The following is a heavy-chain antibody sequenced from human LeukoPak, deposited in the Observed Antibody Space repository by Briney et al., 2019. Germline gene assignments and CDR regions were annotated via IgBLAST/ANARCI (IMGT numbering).Heavy chain of an antibody. V-gene: IGHV4-59*01. Sequence: SETLSLTCTVSGGSISSYYWSWIRQFPGKGLEWIGYIYYSGSSHSNPSLKSRVTISVDTSKDQFSLKLSSVTAADTAVYYCARGRYWGQGTLVTVSS. CDR2: IYYSGSS. CDR3: ARGRY. J-gene: IGHJ4*02. CDR1: GGSISSYY.